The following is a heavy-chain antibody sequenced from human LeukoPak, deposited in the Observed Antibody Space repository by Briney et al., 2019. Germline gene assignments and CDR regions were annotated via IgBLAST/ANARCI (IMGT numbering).Heavy chain of an antibody. CDR2: IYYSGST. V-gene: IGHV4-31*03. CDR1: GGSISSDGYY. CDR3: ARSGAAAGTRYFDY. D-gene: IGHD6-13*01. J-gene: IGHJ4*02. Sequence: SETLSLTCTVSGGSISSDGYYWSWIRQHPGKGLEWIGYIYYSGSTYYNPSLKSRVTISVDTSKNQFSLKLSSVTAADTAVYYCARSGAAAGTRYFDYWGQGTLVTVSS.